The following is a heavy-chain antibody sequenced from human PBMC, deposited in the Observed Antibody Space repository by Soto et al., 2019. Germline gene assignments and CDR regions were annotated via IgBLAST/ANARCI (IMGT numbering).Heavy chain of an antibody. CDR1: GGSISSGGYY. CDR3: ASGYIASSPGGYFDY. V-gene: IGHV4-31*03. Sequence: ASETLSLTCTVSGGSISSGGYYWSWIRQHPGKGLEWIGYIYYSGSTYYNPSLKSRVTISVDTSKNQFSLKLSSVTAADTAVYYCASGYIASSPGGYFDYWGQGTLVTVSS. D-gene: IGHD5-18*01. J-gene: IGHJ4*02. CDR2: IYYSGST.